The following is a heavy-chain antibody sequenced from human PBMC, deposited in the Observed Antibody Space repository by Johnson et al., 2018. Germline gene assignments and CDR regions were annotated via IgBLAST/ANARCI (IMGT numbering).Heavy chain of an antibody. D-gene: IGHD3-10*01. CDR2: ISKDGSDT. J-gene: IGHJ6*03. CDR3: ARHSGSGYYYYMDG. CDR1: GFTFSNHA. Sequence: QVQLQESGGGVVQPGRSLRLSCATSGFTFSNHAMHWVRQAPGKGLEWLGVISKDGSDTYYVDSVKGRFTISRDNSKNTLYLQMNSRRTEDTAMYYCARHSGSGYYYYMDGWGKGTTVTVSS. V-gene: IGHV3-30-3*01.